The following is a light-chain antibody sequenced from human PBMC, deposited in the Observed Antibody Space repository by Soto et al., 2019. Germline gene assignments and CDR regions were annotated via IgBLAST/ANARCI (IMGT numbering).Light chain of an antibody. CDR3: QQTFKTPHT. V-gene: IGKV1-39*01. J-gene: IGKJ2*01. Sequence: DVQMTQSPTSLSASVGDTVTISCRASQTVSSYLNWYQQQPGKAPKLLIYSASTLQTGVPSRFSGSGFGTDYTLTISSLQPADFANYYCQQTFKTPHTFGQGTKVDI. CDR1: QTVSSY. CDR2: SAS.